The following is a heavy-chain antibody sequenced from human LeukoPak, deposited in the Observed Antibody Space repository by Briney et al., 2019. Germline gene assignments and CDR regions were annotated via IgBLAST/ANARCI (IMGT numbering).Heavy chain of an antibody. CDR2: ISYDGSNK. Sequence: GGSLRLSCAASGFTFSSYAMHWVRQAPGKGLEWVAVISYDGSNKYYADSVKGRFTISRDNSKNTLYLQMNSLRAEGTAVYYCAKDYLAAADYWGQGTLVTVSS. CDR1: GFTFSSYA. CDR3: AKDYLAAADY. V-gene: IGHV3-30*04. J-gene: IGHJ4*02. D-gene: IGHD6-13*01.